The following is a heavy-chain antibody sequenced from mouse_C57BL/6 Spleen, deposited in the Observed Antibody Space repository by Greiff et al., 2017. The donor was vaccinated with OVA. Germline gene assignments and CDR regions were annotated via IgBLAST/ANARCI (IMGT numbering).Heavy chain of an antibody. D-gene: IGHD1-1*01. J-gene: IGHJ1*03. CDR2: INYDGSST. V-gene: IGHV5-16*01. CDR1: GFTFSDYY. CDR3: ARVDGSSSGYFDV. Sequence: EVKLVESEGGLVQPGSSMKLSCTASGFTFSDYYMAWVRQVPEKGLEWVANINYDGSSTYYLDSLKSRFIISRDNAKNILYLQMSSLKSEDTATYYCARVDGSSSGYFDVWGTGTTVTVSS.